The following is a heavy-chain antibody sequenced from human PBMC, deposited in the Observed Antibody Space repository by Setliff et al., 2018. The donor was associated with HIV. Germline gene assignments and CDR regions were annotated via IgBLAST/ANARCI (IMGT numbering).Heavy chain of an antibody. D-gene: IGHD6-6*01. J-gene: IGHJ6*03. V-gene: IGHV4-59*01. CDR1: GGSFSGYY. CDR3: ARDRGSSYYYYYYMDV. CDR2: IYYSGST. Sequence: SETLSLTCAVYGGSFSGYYWSWTRQPPGKGLEWIGYIYYSGSTNYNPSLKSRVTISVDTSKNQFSLKLSSVTAADTAVYYCARDRGSSYYYYYYMDVWGKGTTVTVSS.